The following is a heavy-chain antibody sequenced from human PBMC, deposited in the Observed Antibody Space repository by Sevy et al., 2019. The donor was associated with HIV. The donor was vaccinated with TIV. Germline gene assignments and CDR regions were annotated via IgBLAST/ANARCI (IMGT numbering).Heavy chain of an antibody. V-gene: IGHV3-23*01. J-gene: IGHJ6*02. D-gene: IGHD3-3*01. CDR3: AKDNALGGFWSGYCTPYYYYGMDV. Sequence: GGSLRLSCAASGFTFSSYAMSWVRQPPGKGLEWVSAISGSGGSTYYADSVKGRFTISRDNSKNTLYLQMNSLRAEDTAVYYCAKDNALGGFWSGYCTPYYYYGMDVWGQGTTVTVSS. CDR1: GFTFSSYA. CDR2: ISGSGGST.